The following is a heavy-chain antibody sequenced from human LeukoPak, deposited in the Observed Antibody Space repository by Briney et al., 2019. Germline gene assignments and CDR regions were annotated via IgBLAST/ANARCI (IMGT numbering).Heavy chain of an antibody. CDR3: ARPMVRGVGSYYFDY. V-gene: IGHV4-34*01. CDR2: INHSGST. D-gene: IGHD3-10*01. Sequence: SETLSLTCAVYGGSFSGYYWSWIRQPPGKGLEWIGEINHSGSTNYNPSLKSRVTISVDTSKNQFSLKLSSVTAADTAVYYCARPMVRGVGSYYFDYWGQGTLVIVSS. J-gene: IGHJ4*02. CDR1: GGSFSGYY.